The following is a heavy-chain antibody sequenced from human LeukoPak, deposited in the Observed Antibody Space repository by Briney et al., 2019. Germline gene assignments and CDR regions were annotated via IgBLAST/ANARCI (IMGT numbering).Heavy chain of an antibody. CDR3: ARGYGSGFAY. CDR1: GGSFSGYY. Sequence: PSETLSLTCAVYGGSFSGYYWSWIRQSPGEGLEWIGEINQSGSTNHNPSLKSRVTISVDTSKNQFSLKVSSVTAADTAVYYCARGYGSGFAYWGQGTLVTVSS. V-gene: IGHV4-34*01. J-gene: IGHJ4*02. CDR2: INQSGST. D-gene: IGHD3-10*01.